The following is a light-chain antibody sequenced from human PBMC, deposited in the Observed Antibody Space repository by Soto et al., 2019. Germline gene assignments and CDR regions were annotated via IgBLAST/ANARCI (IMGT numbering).Light chain of an antibody. J-gene: IGLJ1*01. CDR1: SSNIGAHYD. Sequence: QSVLTQPPSVSGAPGQRVTISCTGSSSNIGAHYDVHWYQQLPGTAPKLLIYGNSNRPSGVPDRFSGSKSGTSASLAITGLQAEDEADYYCQSYENSLSVYVFGTGTQLTVL. CDR3: QSYENSLSVYV. CDR2: GNS. V-gene: IGLV1-40*01.